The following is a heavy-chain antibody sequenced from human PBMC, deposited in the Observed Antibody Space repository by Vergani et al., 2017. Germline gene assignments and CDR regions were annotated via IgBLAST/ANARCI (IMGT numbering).Heavy chain of an antibody. J-gene: IGHJ4*02. CDR3: TTDPPYGSGSYYINFDY. CDR1: GFTFSNAW. Sequence: EVQLVESGGGLVKPGGSLRLSCAASGFTFSNAWMSWVRQAPGKGLEWVGRIKSKTDGWTTDYAAPVKGRFTISRDDSKNTLYLQMNSLKTEDTAVYYCTTDPPYGSGSYYINFDYWGQGTLVTVSS. D-gene: IGHD3-10*01. CDR2: IKSKTDGWTT. V-gene: IGHV3-15*01.